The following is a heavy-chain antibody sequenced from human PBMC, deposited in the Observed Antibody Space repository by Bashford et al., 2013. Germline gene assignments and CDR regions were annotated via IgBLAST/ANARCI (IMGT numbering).Heavy chain of an antibody. CDR1: GFTFSSYA. J-gene: IGHJ4*02. D-gene: IGHD4-17*01. Sequence: GSLRLSCVASGFTFSSYAMSWVRQAPGKGLEWVSAVSASGGDTYYADSVKGRVTISRDNSKNTLYLQMNSLRVEDTAVYYCARGTCCGDYKIAWGRGTLVTVSS. CDR3: ARGTCCGDYKIA. CDR2: VSASGGDT. V-gene: IGHV3-23*01.